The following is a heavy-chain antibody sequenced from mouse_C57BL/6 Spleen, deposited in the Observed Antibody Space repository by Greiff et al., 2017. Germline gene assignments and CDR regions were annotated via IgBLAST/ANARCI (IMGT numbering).Heavy chain of an antibody. CDR2: IYPGDGDT. D-gene: IGHD1-1*01. V-gene: IGHV1-80*01. CDR3: ARCTTGVAGFDY. Sequence: QVQLQQSGAELVKPGASVKISCKASGYAFSSYWMNWVKQRPGKGLEWIGQIYPGDGDTNYNGKFKGKATLTADKSSSTAYMQLSSLTSEDSAVYFCARCTTGVAGFDYWGQGTTLTVSS. J-gene: IGHJ2*01. CDR1: GYAFSSYW.